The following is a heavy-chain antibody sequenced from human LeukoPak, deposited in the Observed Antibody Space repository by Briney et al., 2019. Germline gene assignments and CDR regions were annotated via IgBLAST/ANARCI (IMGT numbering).Heavy chain of an antibody. D-gene: IGHD3-16*01. CDR2: IIPIFGTA. CDR1: GGTFSSYA. Sequence: SVKVSCKASGGTFSSYAISWVRQAPGQGPEWMGGIIPIFGTANYAQKFQGRVTITADKSTSTAYMELSSLRSEDTAVYYCASSAPGEARRPAVKTFDSRGQGSLVT. V-gene: IGHV1-69*06. CDR3: ASSAPGEARRPAVKTFDS. J-gene: IGHJ4*02.